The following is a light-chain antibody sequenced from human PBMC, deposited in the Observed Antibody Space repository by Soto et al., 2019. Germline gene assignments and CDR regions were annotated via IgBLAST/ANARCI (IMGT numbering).Light chain of an antibody. CDR2: TND. CDR3: NSYTSTNTDV. V-gene: IGLV1-44*01. J-gene: IGLJ1*01. Sequence: QSVLTQAPSASGTPGQRVTISCSGSSSNIGSNSVNWYQQLPGTAPKLLIYTNDQRPSGVPDRFSGSKSGTSASLAISGLQSEDEADYYCNSYTSTNTDVFGTGTKLTVL. CDR1: SSNIGSNS.